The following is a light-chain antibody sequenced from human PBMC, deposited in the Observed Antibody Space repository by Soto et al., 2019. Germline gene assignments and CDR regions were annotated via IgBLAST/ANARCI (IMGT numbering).Light chain of an antibody. CDR3: QQYNNWPWT. Sequence: EIVMTQSPGTLSVSPGERVTLSCRASQSVRSKLVWYQRKPGQAPRLLIYDASTRATGMPDRFSGSGSGTEFTLTISSLQSEDFVVYYCQQYNNWPWTFGQGTKVEIK. J-gene: IGKJ1*01. V-gene: IGKV3-15*01. CDR1: QSVRSK. CDR2: DAS.